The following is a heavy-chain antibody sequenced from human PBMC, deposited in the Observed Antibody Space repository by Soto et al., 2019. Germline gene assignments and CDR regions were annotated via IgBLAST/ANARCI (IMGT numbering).Heavy chain of an antibody. Sequence: QVQLQESGPGLVKPSETLSLTCTVSGGSISSYYWSWIRQPPGKGLEWIGYMYYSGRTNYNPSLQSRVTMSVDTSKNQFSLKLSSVTAADTAGYYCARQDNWFDPWGQGTLVTVSS. CDR2: MYYSGRT. CDR3: ARQDNWFDP. J-gene: IGHJ5*02. V-gene: IGHV4-59*08. CDR1: GGSISSYY.